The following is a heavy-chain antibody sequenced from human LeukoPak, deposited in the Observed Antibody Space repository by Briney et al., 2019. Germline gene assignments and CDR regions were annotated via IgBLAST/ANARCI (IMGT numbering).Heavy chain of an antibody. CDR2: INPNSGGT. V-gene: IGHV1-2*02. J-gene: IGHJ3*02. CDR3: ATHLYQQWLVPTSGAFDI. Sequence: EASVKVSCKGSGYTFTGYYMHWVRRAPGQGLEWMGWINPNSGGTNYAQKFQGRVTMTRDTSISTAYMELSSLRSEDTAVYYCATHLYQQWLVPTSGAFDIWGQGTMVTVSS. D-gene: IGHD6-19*01. CDR1: GYTFTGYY.